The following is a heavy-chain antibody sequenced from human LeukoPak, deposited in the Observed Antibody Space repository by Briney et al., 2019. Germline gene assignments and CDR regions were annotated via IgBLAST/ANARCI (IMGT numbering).Heavy chain of an antibody. J-gene: IGHJ3*02. D-gene: IGHD3-3*01. Sequence: SETLSLTCTVPGGSISSYYWSWIRQPPGKGLEWIGYIYYSGSTNYNPSLKSRVTISVDTSKNQFSLKLSSVTAADTAVYYCARHPHDFWSGYYPMAFDIWGQGTMVTVSS. CDR3: ARHPHDFWSGYYPMAFDI. CDR1: GGSISSYY. CDR2: IYYSGST. V-gene: IGHV4-59*08.